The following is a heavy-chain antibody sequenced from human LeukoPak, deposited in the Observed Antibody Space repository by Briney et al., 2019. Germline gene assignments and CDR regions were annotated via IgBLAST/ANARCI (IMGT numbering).Heavy chain of an antibody. V-gene: IGHV5-51*01. CDR1: GSSFTNYW. CDR2: ISPGGSDT. Sequence: GASLQISCKGSGSSFTNYWIGWVRQLPGKGLEWMGIISPGGSDTRYTPSFQGQVTISADKSISTAYLQWGSLKASDTAMYYCARLGRRDGYNFLWHFDLWGRGALVIVFS. J-gene: IGHJ2*01. CDR3: ARLGRRDGYNFLWHFDL. D-gene: IGHD5-24*01.